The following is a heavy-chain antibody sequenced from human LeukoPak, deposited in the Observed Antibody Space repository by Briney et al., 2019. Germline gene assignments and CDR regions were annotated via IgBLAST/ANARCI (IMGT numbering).Heavy chain of an antibody. D-gene: IGHD2-2*03. J-gene: IGHJ6*03. CDR1: GFTVTSRY. Sequence: KPGGSLRLSCAASGFTVTSRYMSWIRQPPGKGLEWIGEINHSGSTNYNPSLKSRVTISVDTSKNQFSLKLSSVTAADTAVYYCARGLAILGYCSSTSCYFHHTNYYYYMDVWGKGTTVTVSS. V-gene: IGHV4-34*01. CDR3: ARGLAILGYCSSTSCYFHHTNYYYYMDV. CDR2: INHSGST.